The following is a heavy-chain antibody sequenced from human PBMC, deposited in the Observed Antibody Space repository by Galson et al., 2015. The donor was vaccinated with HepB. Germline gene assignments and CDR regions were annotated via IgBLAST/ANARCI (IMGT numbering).Heavy chain of an antibody. D-gene: IGHD5-18*01. Sequence: LRLSCAASGIPFSSYSMNWVRQAPGKGLEWVSSISSSSSYIYYADSVKGRFTISRDNAKNSLFLQMNSLRAEDTAVYYCASDFLGGYSYGSYYYYGMDVWGQGTTVTVSS. CDR1: GIPFSSYS. V-gene: IGHV3-21*01. CDR2: ISSSSSYI. J-gene: IGHJ6*02. CDR3: ASDFLGGYSYGSYYYYGMDV.